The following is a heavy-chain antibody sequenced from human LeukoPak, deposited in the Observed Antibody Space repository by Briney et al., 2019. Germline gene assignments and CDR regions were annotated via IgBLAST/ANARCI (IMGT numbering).Heavy chain of an antibody. CDR3: ARAGYYDAFDI. CDR2: TYTSGST. J-gene: IGHJ3*02. V-gene: IGHV4-61*02. Sequence: PSQTLSLTCTVSGGSISSGSCYWSWIRQPAGKGLEWIGRTYTSGSTNYNPSLKSRVTISVDTSQNQFSLKLSSVTAADTAVYYCARAGYYDAFDIWGQGTMVTVSS. CDR1: GGSISSGSCY. D-gene: IGHD3-10*01.